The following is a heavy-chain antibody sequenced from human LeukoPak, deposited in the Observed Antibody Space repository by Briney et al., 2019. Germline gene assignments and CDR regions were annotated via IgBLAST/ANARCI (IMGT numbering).Heavy chain of an antibody. CDR2: FDPEDGET. J-gene: IGHJ3*02. V-gene: IGHV1-24*01. CDR1: GYTLTELS. CDR3: ATPGI. Sequence: ASVKDSCTISGYTLTELSTHWVRQPPGKGLEWMGGFDPEDGETIYAQKHQGRDTIPEDTSTDTAYMELRSLRSEDTAVYYCATPGIWGEGTMVSVPS.